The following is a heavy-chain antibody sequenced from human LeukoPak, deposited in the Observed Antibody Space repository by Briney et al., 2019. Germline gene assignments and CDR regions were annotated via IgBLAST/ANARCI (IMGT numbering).Heavy chain of an antibody. CDR2: ISYDGSNK. CDR1: GFTLSSYA. CDR3: ARDRVLELLWFGELLPNYYYYYGMDV. Sequence: GGSLRLSCAASGFTLSSYAMHWVRQAPGKGLEWVAVISYDGSNKYYADSVKGRFTISRDNSKNTLYLQMNSLRAEDTAVYYCARDRVLELLWFGELLPNYYYYYGMDVWGQGTTVTVSS. V-gene: IGHV3-30-3*01. J-gene: IGHJ6*02. D-gene: IGHD3-10*01.